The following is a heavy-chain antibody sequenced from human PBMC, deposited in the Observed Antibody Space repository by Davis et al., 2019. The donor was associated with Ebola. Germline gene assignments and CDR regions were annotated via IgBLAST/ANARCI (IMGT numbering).Heavy chain of an antibody. CDR3: ARGGVGYYYYMDV. CDR2: ISYDGSNK. CDR1: GFTFSSYA. Sequence: GESLKISCAASGFTFSSYAMHWVRQAPGKGLEWVAVISYDGSNKYYADSVKGRFTISRDNSKNTLYLQMNSLRAEDTAVYYCARGGVGYYYYMDVWGKGTTVTVSS. V-gene: IGHV3-30-3*01. D-gene: IGHD3-10*01. J-gene: IGHJ6*03.